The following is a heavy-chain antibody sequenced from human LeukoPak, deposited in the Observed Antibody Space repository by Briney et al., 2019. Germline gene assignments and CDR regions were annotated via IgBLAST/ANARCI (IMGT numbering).Heavy chain of an antibody. CDR2: FVPEDGET. V-gene: IGHV1-24*01. CDR3: ARHDSYSSSFPYNWFDP. Sequence: ASVKVSCKVSGYTLTELSMHWVRHAPVKGLEWMEDFVPEDGETIYAQKFQGRVTMTEDTSTDTAYMELRSLRSEDTAVYFCARHDSYSSSFPYNWFDPWGQGTLVTVSS. CDR1: GYTLTELS. D-gene: IGHD6-13*01. J-gene: IGHJ5*02.